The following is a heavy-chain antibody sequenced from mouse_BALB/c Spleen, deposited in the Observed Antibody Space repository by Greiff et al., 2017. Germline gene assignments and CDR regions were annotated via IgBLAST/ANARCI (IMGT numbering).Heavy chain of an antibody. Sequence: EVKVVESGGGLVKPGGSLKLSCAASGFTFSSYTMSWVRQTPEKRLEWVASISSGGSTYYPDSVKGRFTISRDNARNILYLQMSSLRSEDTAMYYCARCGGDYFDYWGQGTTLTVSS. V-gene: IGHV5-6-5*01. CDR3: ARCGGDYFDY. CDR1: GFTFSSYT. CDR2: ISSGGST. J-gene: IGHJ2*01.